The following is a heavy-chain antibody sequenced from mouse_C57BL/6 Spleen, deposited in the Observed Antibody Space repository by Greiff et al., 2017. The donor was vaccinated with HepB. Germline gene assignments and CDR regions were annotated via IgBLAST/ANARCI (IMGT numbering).Heavy chain of an antibody. CDR2: INPSSGYT. J-gene: IGHJ2*01. V-gene: IGHV1-4*01. CDR1: GYTFTSYT. Sequence: VKLQESGAELARPGASVKMSCKASGYTFTSYTMHWVKQRPGQGLEWIGYINPSSGYTKYNQKFKDKATLTADKSSSTAYMQLSSLTSEDSAVYYCARNPSQVDYWGQGTTLTVSS. CDR3: ARNPSQVDY.